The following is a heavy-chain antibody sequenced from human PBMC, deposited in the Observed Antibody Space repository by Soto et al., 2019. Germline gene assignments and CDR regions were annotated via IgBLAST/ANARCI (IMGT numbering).Heavy chain of an antibody. Sequence: VQLVQSGAEMKKPDSSVKVSCTASGGSFSSDAITWVRQPPRQGLEWMGGLIPIFGKATYAQKFQDRVTFTADEATSTAYMELSGLKSEDTAIYYCARGVTGGTYDSWGQGTLVVVSS. CDR1: GGSFSSDA. CDR3: ARGVTGGTYDS. V-gene: IGHV1-69*01. J-gene: IGHJ5*01. D-gene: IGHD1-26*01. CDR2: LIPIFGKA.